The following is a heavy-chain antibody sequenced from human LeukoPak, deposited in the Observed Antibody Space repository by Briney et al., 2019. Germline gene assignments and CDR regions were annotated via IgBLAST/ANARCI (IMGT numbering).Heavy chain of an antibody. Sequence: ASVKVSCKASGYTFTSYDINWVRQAPGQGLEWMGWMNPNSGNTGYAQKFQGRVSMTRDTSTSTAYMELSSLTSEDTAVYYCARDSEGWCSSTSCPSSYWGQGTLVTVSS. CDR1: GYTFTSYD. J-gene: IGHJ4*02. V-gene: IGHV1-8*01. CDR2: MNPNSGNT. CDR3: ARDSEGWCSSTSCPSSY. D-gene: IGHD2-2*01.